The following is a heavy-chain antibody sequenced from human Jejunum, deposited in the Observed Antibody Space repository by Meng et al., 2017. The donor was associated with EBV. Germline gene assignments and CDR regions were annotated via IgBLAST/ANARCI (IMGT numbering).Heavy chain of an antibody. J-gene: IGHJ4*02. CDR2: INEDGTHT. CDR1: GYTFSNYW. CDR3: SRDLRGPFDY. Sequence: VQLVESGGGVVQPGGSLRRSCVGSGYTFSNYWMHWVRQTPGKGLVWVSRINEDGTHTDYADSVKGRFTISRDNAKNTLTLQMNSLRVEDTAVYYCSRDLRGPFDYWGQGTLVTVSS. D-gene: IGHD3-16*01. V-gene: IGHV3-74*01.